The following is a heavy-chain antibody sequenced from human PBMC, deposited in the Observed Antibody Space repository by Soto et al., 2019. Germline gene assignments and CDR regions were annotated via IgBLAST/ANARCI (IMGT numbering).Heavy chain of an antibody. Sequence: PSETLSLTCTVSGGSISSYYWSWLRQPPGKGLEWIGYIYYSGSTNYNPSLKSRVTISVDTSKNQFSLKLSSVTAADTAVYYCARAGDIVDPMDYLDYWGQGTLVTVSS. V-gene: IGHV4-59*01. J-gene: IGHJ4*02. CDR3: ARAGDIVDPMDYLDY. CDR1: GGSISSYY. CDR2: IYYSGST. D-gene: IGHD2-15*01.